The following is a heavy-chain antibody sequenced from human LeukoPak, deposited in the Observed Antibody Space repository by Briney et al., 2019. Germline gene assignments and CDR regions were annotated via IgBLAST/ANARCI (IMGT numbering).Heavy chain of an antibody. CDR3: AEERGYSYVWGGEV. V-gene: IGHV3-23*01. J-gene: IGHJ4*02. CDR1: GFTFETYS. CDR2: ISGSGGST. D-gene: IGHD5-18*01. Sequence: PGGSLRLSCSASGFTFETYSMHWVRQAPGKGLEWVSAISGSGGSTYYADSVEGRFTISRDNSKNTLYLQMNSLRAEDTAVYYCAEERGYSYVWGGEVWGQGTLVTVSS.